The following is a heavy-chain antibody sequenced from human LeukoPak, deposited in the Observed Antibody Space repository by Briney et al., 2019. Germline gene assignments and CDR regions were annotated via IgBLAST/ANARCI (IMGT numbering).Heavy chain of an antibody. D-gene: IGHD6-13*01. J-gene: IGHJ4*02. V-gene: IGHV3-30*04. CDR1: GFTFSSYA. CDR2: ISYDGSNK. CDR3: ARDQTGYSSSWYGGVDY. Sequence: GRSLRLSCAASGFTFSSYAMHWVRQAPGKGLEWVAVISYDGSNKYYADSVKGRFTISRDNSKNTLYLQMNSLRAEDTAVYYCARDQTGYSSSWYGGVDYWGQGTLVTVSS.